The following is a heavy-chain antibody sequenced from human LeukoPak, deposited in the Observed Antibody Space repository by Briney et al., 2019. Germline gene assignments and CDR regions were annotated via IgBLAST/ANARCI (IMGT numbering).Heavy chain of an antibody. Sequence: SETLSLNCAVSGGSISSGGYSWSWIRQPPGKGLEWIGYIYHSGSTYYNPSLKSRVTISVDGSKNQFSLKLSSVTAADTAVYYCARPYYYGSGSYAFDIWGQGTMVTVSS. J-gene: IGHJ3*02. CDR1: GGSISSGGYS. CDR3: ARPYYYGSGSYAFDI. V-gene: IGHV4-30-2*01. CDR2: IYHSGST. D-gene: IGHD3-10*01.